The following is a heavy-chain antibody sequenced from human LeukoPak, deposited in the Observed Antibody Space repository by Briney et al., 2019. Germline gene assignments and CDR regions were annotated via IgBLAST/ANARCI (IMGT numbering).Heavy chain of an antibody. CDR3: ANGPPSGSIDN. J-gene: IGHJ4*02. Sequence: ASVKVSCKASGYTFTSYGISWVRQAPGQGLEWMGWMSPDSGKTGYAQKFQGRVTMTRDTSISTAYMELSSLTSEDTAMYYCANGPPSGSIDNWGQGTRVTVSS. D-gene: IGHD1-26*01. V-gene: IGHV1-8*02. CDR1: GYTFTSYG. CDR2: MSPDSGKT.